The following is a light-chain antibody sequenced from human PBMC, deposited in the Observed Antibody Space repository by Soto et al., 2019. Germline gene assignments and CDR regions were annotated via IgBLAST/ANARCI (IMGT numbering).Light chain of an antibody. CDR1: SSDVGGYNY. CDR3: SSYTSGRTYV. Sequence: QSALTQPASVSGSPGQSITISCTGTSSDVGGYNYVSWYQQHPGKAPKLMIYDVSNRPSGVSNRFSGSKSGNTASLTISGLQSEDEADYYCSSYTSGRTYVFGTGTKLTVL. CDR2: DVS. V-gene: IGLV2-14*01. J-gene: IGLJ1*01.